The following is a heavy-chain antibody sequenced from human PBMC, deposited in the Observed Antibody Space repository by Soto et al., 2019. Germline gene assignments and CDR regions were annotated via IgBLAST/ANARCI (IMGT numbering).Heavy chain of an antibody. V-gene: IGHV4-61*01. CDR3: ARRYSSAFDI. CDR1: GGSVSSGSYY. Sequence: PSETLSLTCTVSGGSVSSGSYYWSWIRQPPGKGLEWIGYIYYSENTNYNPSLTSRVTISVDTSKNQFSLKLSSVTAADTAVYYCARRYSSAFDIWGQGTMVTVSS. CDR2: IYYSENT. J-gene: IGHJ3*02. D-gene: IGHD6-13*01.